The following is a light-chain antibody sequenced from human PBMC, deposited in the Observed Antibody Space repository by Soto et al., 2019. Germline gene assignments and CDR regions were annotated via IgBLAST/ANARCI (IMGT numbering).Light chain of an antibody. CDR3: ETWDSNTRV. CDR1: SGHSSYS. CDR2: LEGSGSY. J-gene: IGLJ2*01. V-gene: IGLV4-60*02. Sequence: QPVLTQSSSASASLGSSVKLTCTLSSGHSSYSIAWHHQQPGKALRYLMKLEGSGSYNKGSGVPDRFSGSSSGDDRYLTISYLQFEAAAKYYCETWDSNTRVFGGGTKVTVL.